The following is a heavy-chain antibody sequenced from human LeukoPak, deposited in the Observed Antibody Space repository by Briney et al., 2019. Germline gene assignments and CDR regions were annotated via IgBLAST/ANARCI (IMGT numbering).Heavy chain of an antibody. J-gene: IGHJ4*02. V-gene: IGHV4-59*08. D-gene: IGHD4-17*01. CDR3: ARASDWVTTTFDY. Sequence: TSETLSLTCTVSGGSISSYYWSWIRQPPGKGLEWIGYIYYSGSTNYNPSLKSRVTISVDTSKNQFSLKLSSVTAADTAVYYCARASDWVTTTFDYWGQGTLVTVSS. CDR2: IYYSGST. CDR1: GGSISSYY.